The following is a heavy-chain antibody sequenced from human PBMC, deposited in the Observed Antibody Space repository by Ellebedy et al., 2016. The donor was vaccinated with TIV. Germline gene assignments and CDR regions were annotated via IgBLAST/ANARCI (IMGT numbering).Heavy chain of an antibody. CDR2: IYYSGST. CDR1: GFTFSDYY. J-gene: IGHJ6*02. V-gene: IGHV4-38-2*01. D-gene: IGHD2-2*01. CDR3: ATNSVVVPARGKSGYYYGMDV. Sequence: MPGGSLRLSCVASGFTFSDYYMSWIRQPPGKGLEWIGSIYYSGSTYYNPSLKSRVTISVDTSKNQFSLKLSSVTAADTAVYYCATNSVVVPARGKSGYYYGMDVWGQGTTVTVSS.